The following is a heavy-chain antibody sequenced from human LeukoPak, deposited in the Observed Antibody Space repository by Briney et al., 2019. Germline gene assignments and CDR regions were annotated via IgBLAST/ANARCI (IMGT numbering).Heavy chain of an antibody. CDR1: GFTFSSYG. V-gene: IGHV3-30*02. CDR2: IRYDGSNK. CDR3: AKDGRYFDWLLYNYFDY. Sequence: GGSLRLSCAASGFTFSSYGMHWVRQAPGKGLEWVAFIRYDGSNKYYADSVRGRFTISRDNSKNTLYLQMNSLRAEDTAVYYCAKDGRYFDWLLYNYFDYWGQGTLVTVSS. J-gene: IGHJ4*02. D-gene: IGHD3-9*01.